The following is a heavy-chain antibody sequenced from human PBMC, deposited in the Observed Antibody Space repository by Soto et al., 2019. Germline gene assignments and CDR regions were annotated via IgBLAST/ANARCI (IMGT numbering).Heavy chain of an antibody. V-gene: IGHV5-51*01. CDR1: GYSFTNHW. Sequence: GESLKISCKGSGYSFTNHWIGWVRQMPGKGLEWMGIIYPGDSDTKYSPSFQGQVTFSADKSISTAYLQWSSLKASDSAMYYCARRGASGTHNYDSFHMDVWGQGTTVTVSS. CDR2: IYPGDSDT. D-gene: IGHD2-15*01. J-gene: IGHJ6*02. CDR3: ARRGASGTHNYDSFHMDV.